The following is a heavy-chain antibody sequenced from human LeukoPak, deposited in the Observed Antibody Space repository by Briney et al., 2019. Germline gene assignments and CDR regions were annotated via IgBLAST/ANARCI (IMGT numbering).Heavy chain of an antibody. J-gene: IGHJ4*02. V-gene: IGHV3-48*03. CDR3: ARDRSIASDY. CDR1: GFSLSSYE. D-gene: IGHD6-6*01. Sequence: PGGSLRLSCEASGFSLSSYEMNWVRQAPGKGLEWVSHISSRGSTIYYADSVKGRFTISRDNAKNSLYLQMNSLRAEDTAVYYCARDRSIASDYWGQGTLVTVSS. CDR2: ISSRGSTI.